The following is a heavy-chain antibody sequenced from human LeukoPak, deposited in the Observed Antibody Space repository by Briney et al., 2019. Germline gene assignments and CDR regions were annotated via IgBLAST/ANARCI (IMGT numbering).Heavy chain of an antibody. J-gene: IGHJ4*02. CDR3: ARGGTYYYGSGSYSRFDY. Sequence: SETLSLTCAVHGGSFSGYYWSWIRQPPGKGLEWIGEINHSGSTNYNPSLKSRVTISVDTSKNQFSLKLSSVTAADTAVYYCARGGTYYYGSGSYSRFDYWGQGTLVTVSS. CDR2: INHSGST. CDR1: GGSFSGYY. V-gene: IGHV4-34*01. D-gene: IGHD3-10*01.